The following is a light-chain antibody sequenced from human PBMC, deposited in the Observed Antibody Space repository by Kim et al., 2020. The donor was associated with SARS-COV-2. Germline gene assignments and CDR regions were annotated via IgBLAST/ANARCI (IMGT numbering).Light chain of an antibody. CDR2: GAS. Sequence: PGKRAPLSRRDSQSVSSNLAWYQQKPGQAPRLLIYGASTRATGIPARFSGSGSGTEFTLTISSLQSEDFAVYYCQQYKNWPRTFGQGTKVDIK. V-gene: IGKV3-15*01. CDR3: QQYKNWPRT. CDR1: QSVSSN. J-gene: IGKJ1*01.